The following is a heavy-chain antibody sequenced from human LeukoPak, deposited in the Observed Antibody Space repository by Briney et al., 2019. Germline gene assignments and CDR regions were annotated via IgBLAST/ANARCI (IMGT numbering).Heavy chain of an antibody. CDR2: MKEDGSEI. V-gene: IGHV3-7*01. Sequence: GGSLRLSCAASRLTFSTFGMHWVRQAPGQGPDWVASMKEDGSEIYYVDSVKGRFTISRDNPKNSLYLQMNSLRGEDTAVYYCAKGGATRGRFENWGPGTLVIVSS. CDR1: RLTFSTFG. J-gene: IGHJ4*02. D-gene: IGHD1-26*01. CDR3: AKGGATRGRFEN.